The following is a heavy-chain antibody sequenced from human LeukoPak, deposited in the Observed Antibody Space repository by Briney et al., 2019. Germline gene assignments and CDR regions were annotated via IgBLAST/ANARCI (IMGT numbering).Heavy chain of an antibody. CDR2: SSSSGSTI. CDR3: ARDRGTY. CDR1: GFTFSNYE. V-gene: IGHV3-48*03. Sequence: GGSLRLSCAASGFTFSNYEMNWVRQAPGKGLEWVSYSSSSGSTIYYTDSVKGRFTISRDDAKNSLYLQMNSLRAEDTAIYYYARDRGTYWGQGTLVTVSS. D-gene: IGHD3-16*01. J-gene: IGHJ4*02.